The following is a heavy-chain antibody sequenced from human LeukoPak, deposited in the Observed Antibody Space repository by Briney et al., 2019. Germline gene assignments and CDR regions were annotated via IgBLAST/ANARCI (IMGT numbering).Heavy chain of an antibody. J-gene: IGHJ4*02. CDR3: AREPYYYDSSGYYSYFDY. D-gene: IGHD3-22*01. CDR1: GGTFSSYT. V-gene: IGHV1-69*16. CDR2: IIPILGIA. Sequence: GSSVKVSCKASGGTFSSYTISWVRQAPGQGLEWMGRIIPILGIANYAQKFQGRVTITTDESTSTAYMELSSLRSEDTAVYYCAREPYYYDSSGYYSYFDYWGQGTLVTVSS.